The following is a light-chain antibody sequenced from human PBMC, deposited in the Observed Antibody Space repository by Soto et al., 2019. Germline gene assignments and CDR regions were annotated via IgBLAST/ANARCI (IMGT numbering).Light chain of an antibody. CDR3: QQYSIYWNT. Sequence: DIQMTQSPSALAASVGDRVTITCRASQSLSSCLAWYQQKQGKAPKLLIYDASSLQSGVPSSFSGSGSGTAFTLTISSLQPDDFATYYCQQYSIYWNTFGQGTKVDIK. CDR1: QSLSSC. J-gene: IGKJ2*01. CDR2: DAS. V-gene: IGKV1-5*01.